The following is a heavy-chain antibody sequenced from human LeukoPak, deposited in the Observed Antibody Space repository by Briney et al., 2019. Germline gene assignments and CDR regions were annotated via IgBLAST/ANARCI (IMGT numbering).Heavy chain of an antibody. V-gene: IGHV3-30-3*01. Sequence: GRSLRLSCAVSGFTFSSYAMHWVRQAPGKGLEWVAVISYDGINEYYTDSVKGRFTISRDNSKNTLYLQVNSLRPEDTAVYYCARAIPTDYYDGGPPLDYWGQGTLVTVSS. CDR1: GFTFSSYA. J-gene: IGHJ4*02. CDR2: ISYDGINE. CDR3: ARAIPTDYYDGGPPLDY. D-gene: IGHD3-22*01.